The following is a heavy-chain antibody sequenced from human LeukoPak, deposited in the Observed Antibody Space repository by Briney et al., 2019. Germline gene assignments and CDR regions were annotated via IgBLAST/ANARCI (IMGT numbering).Heavy chain of an antibody. Sequence: GRSLRLSCAASGFTFSNAGMNWMGWVPQAPGKGLEGVGLTKSKTDDATPDYAALVNGRVTTSSDDSKNTVYLEMNSLATDDTAVYYCISGGGTADYWGQGTLVTVSS. J-gene: IGHJ4*02. CDR3: ISGGGTADY. CDR2: TKSKTDDATP. D-gene: IGHD1-1*01. CDR1: GFTFSNAGMNW. V-gene: IGHV3-15*01.